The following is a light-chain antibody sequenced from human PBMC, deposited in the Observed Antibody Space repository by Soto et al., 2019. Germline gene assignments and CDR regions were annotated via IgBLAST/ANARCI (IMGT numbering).Light chain of an antibody. CDR3: QHYDAYSTWT. V-gene: IGKV1-5*03. J-gene: IGKJ1*01. CDR2: KAS. CDR1: QTIRGY. Sequence: DIQMTQSPSTLSASVGDRVTITCRASQTIRGYLAWYQQKPGKAPKLLIYKASTLESGVPSRFGGSGSGTEFTLTISSLQPDDFATYYCQHYDAYSTWTFGQGTKVDIK.